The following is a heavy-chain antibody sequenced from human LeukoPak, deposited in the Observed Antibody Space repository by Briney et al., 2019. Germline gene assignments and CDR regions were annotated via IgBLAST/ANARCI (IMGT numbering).Heavy chain of an antibody. CDR1: RGSISSSSAY. V-gene: IGHV4-39*01. Sequence: SETLSLTCTVSRGSISSSSAYWGRIRQPPGKGLEWIGSIYYSKNTYYNPSLKSRVTISADTSKNQFSLTLGSVSATDTAVYYCVCPRGFSYGYFDYWGQGTLVTVSS. CDR3: VCPRGFSYGYFDY. J-gene: IGHJ4*02. CDR2: IYYSKNT. D-gene: IGHD5-18*01.